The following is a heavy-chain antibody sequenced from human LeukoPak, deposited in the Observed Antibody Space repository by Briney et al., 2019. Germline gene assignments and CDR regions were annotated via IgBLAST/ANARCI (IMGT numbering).Heavy chain of an antibody. CDR2: IGTAGDT. V-gene: IGHV3-13*01. Sequence: PGGSLRLSCAASGFTFSSYDMHWVRQATGKGLEWVSAIGTAGDTYYPGSVKGRLTISRENAKNSLYLQMNSLRAGDTAVYYCARGVEYYDFWSGYSDLYYFDYWGQGTLVTVSS. J-gene: IGHJ4*02. CDR1: GFTFSSYD. D-gene: IGHD3-3*01. CDR3: ARGVEYYDFWSGYSDLYYFDY.